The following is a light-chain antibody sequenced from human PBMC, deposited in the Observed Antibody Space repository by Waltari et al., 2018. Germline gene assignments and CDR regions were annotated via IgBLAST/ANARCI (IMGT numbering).Light chain of an antibody. CDR1: QSVTRY. V-gene: IGKV1-5*01. J-gene: IGKJ1*01. CDR3: QQYDRYSAWT. Sequence: DIQMTQSPSTLSASVGDRVTITCLASQSVTRYLAWYQQKPGKAPKVLIWDVSSLERGGPSRYSGSGSGTEFTLTISSLQPDDFATYYCQQYDRYSAWTFGQGTKVEIK. CDR2: DVS.